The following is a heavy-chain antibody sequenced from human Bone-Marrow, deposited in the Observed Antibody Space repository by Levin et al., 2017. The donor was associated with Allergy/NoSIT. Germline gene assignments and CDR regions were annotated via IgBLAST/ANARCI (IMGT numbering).Heavy chain of an antibody. CDR3: AKAVAGTGTPHL. D-gene: IGHD6-19*01. CDR2: IWYDGSDK. CDR1: GFTFSSYG. J-gene: IGHJ4*02. V-gene: IGHV3-33*06. Sequence: GESLKISCAASGFTFSSYGMLWVRQAPGKGLEWVAVIWYDGSDKYYVDSVKGRFTISRDNSKKTLYLQMNSLRAEDTAVYYCAKAVAGTGTPHLWGQGTLVTVSS.